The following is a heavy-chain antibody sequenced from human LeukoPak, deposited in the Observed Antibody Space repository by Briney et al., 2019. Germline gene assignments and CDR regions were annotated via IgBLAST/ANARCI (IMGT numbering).Heavy chain of an antibody. D-gene: IGHD2-15*01. CDR3: ARSRRVVVPSTLNSADDYYYYMDV. V-gene: IGHV7-4-1*02. Sequence: ASVKVSCKASGYTFTYYGLNWVRQAPGQGLECLGGINTNTGNPTYAQGSTGRFVFSFDTSVNTAYLQITSLNIEDTAIYYCARSRRVVVPSTLNSADDYYYYMDVWGKGTTVTVSS. J-gene: IGHJ6*03. CDR2: INTNTGNP. CDR1: GYTFTYYG.